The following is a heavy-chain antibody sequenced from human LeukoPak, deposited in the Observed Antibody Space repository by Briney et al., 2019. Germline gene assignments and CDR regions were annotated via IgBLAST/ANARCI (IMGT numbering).Heavy chain of an antibody. CDR2: IYYSGST. J-gene: IGHJ4*02. Sequence: SETLSLTCTVSGGSISGYYWSWIRQPPGKGLECIGYIYYSGSTNYNPSLKRRITISVDTSKTQFSLKLSSVTAADTAVYYCARYYGSGSYYLDYWGQGTPVTVSS. V-gene: IGHV4-59*01. D-gene: IGHD3-10*01. CDR3: ARYYGSGSYYLDY. CDR1: GGSISGYY.